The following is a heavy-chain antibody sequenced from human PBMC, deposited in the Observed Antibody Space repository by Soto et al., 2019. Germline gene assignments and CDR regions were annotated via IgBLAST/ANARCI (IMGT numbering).Heavy chain of an antibody. CDR1: GFSFSSYS. CDR3: ARMRGSYDFDY. CDR2: ISSSTGYI. Sequence: GGSLRLSCAASGFSFSSYSMNWVRQAPGKGLEWVSSISSSTGYIDYADSVKGRFTISRDNAKNSPYLQMNSLRAEDTAVYYCARMRGSYDFDYWGQGTLVTVSS. D-gene: IGHD1-26*01. J-gene: IGHJ4*02. V-gene: IGHV3-21*01.